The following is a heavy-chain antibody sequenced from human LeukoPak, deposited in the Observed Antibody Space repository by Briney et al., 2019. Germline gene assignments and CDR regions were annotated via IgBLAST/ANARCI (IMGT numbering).Heavy chain of an antibody. CDR3: ARALAGLDY. V-gene: IGHV3-7*01. Sequence: PGGSLRLSCEGCGCTLDRYWMSWVGQAAGKGVEWVANIKQDGSETHYVDSVKGRFTISRDNAKNSLYLQMNSLRVEDTAEYYCARALAGLDYWGQGTLVTVSS. CDR1: GCTLDRYW. D-gene: IGHD6-19*01. J-gene: IGHJ4*02. CDR2: IKQDGSET.